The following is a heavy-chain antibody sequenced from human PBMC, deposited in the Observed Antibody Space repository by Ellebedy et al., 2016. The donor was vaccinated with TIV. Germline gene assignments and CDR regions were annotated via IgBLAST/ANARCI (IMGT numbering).Heavy chain of an antibody. V-gene: IGHV1-69*13. D-gene: IGHD3-22*01. CDR1: GGTFSSYA. CDR2: IIPIFGTA. CDR3: ARGNDSSGFRYYYGLGV. J-gene: IGHJ6*02. Sequence: AASVKVSCKASGGTFSSYAISWVRQAPGQGLEWMGGIIPIFGTANYAQKFQGRVTITADESTSTAYMELSSLRSEDTAVYYCARGNDSSGFRYYYGLGVWGQGTTVTVSS.